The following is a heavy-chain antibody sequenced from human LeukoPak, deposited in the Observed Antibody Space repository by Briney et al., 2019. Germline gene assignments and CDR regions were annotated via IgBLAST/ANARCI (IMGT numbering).Heavy chain of an antibody. CDR3: AKDSSSSPYYYYGMDV. CDR1: GSIFSSYA. Sequence: GGSLRLSCAVSGSIFSSYAMSWVRQAPGKGLEWVSAISGSGGSTYYADSVKGRFTISRDNSKNTLYLQMNSLRAEDTAVYYCAKDSSSSPYYYYGMDVWGQGTTVTVSS. V-gene: IGHV3-23*01. J-gene: IGHJ6*02. CDR2: ISGSGGST. D-gene: IGHD6-6*01.